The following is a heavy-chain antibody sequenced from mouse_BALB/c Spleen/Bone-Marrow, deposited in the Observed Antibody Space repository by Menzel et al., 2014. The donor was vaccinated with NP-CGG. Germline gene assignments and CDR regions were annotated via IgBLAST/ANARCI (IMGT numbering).Heavy chain of an antibody. Sequence: EVQLQQSGAELVKPGASVKLSCTASGFNIKDTYMHWVKQRPEQGLEWIGRIDPANGNTKYDPKFQGKATITADTSSNAAYMRRSSLTSEDTAVYYCASYRYAWYFDVWGAGTTVTVSS. CDR2: IDPANGNT. CDR1: GFNIKDTY. CDR3: ASYRYAWYFDV. J-gene: IGHJ1*01. V-gene: IGHV14-3*02. D-gene: IGHD2-14*01.